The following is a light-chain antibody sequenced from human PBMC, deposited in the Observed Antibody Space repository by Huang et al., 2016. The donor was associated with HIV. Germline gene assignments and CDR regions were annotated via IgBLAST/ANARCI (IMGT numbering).Light chain of an antibody. Sequence: EIVMTQSPATLSVSPGERVILSCRASESVGSSLAWYQQKPGQGPRLLIYGASTRASGVPPRFSGSGSGTGFTLSISGLQSADFAVYYCQQYDKWPPLLTFGGGTKVEIK. CDR1: ESVGSS. CDR2: GAS. V-gene: IGKV3-15*01. CDR3: QQYDKWPPLLT. J-gene: IGKJ4*01.